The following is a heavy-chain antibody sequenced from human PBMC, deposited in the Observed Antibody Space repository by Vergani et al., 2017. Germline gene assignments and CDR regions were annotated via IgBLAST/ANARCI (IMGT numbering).Heavy chain of an antibody. CDR1: GGSISSGSYY. CDR2: IYTSGST. J-gene: IGHJ4*02. V-gene: IGHV4-61*02. Sequence: QVQLQESGPGLVKPSQTLSLTCTVSGGSISSGSYYWSWIRQPAGKGLGWIGRIYTSGSTNYNPSLKSRVTISVDTSKNQFSLKLSSVTAADAAVYYCARGLTGTRGDYWGRGTLVTVSS. D-gene: IGHD1-7*01. CDR3: ARGLTGTRGDY.